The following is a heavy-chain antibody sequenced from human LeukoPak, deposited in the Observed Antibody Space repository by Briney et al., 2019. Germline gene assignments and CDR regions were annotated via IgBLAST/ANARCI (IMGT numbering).Heavy chain of an antibody. CDR1: GYTFTIYD. CDR2: ITAYNGNR. J-gene: IGHJ4*01. V-gene: IGHV1-18*01. CDR3: ARDNDKVVDH. D-gene: IGHD1-1*01. Sequence: ASVKVSCKTSGYTFTIYDITWVRQAPGQGLEWMGWITAYNGNRLYAQRFQGRITLTTDTSTSTSYMELRSLEYDDTAIYYCARDNDKVVDHWGQGTLVTVSS.